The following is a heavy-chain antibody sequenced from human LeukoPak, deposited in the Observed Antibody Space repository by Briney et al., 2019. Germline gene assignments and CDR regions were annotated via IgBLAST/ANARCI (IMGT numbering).Heavy chain of an antibody. CDR2: IYYSGST. CDR1: GGSISSSSYY. CDR3: ARRYYDFWSGTKDWFDP. D-gene: IGHD3-3*01. J-gene: IGHJ5*02. Sequence: PSETLSLTCTVSGGSISSSSYYWGWLRQPPGKGLEWIGSIYYSGSTYYNPSLKSRVTISVDTSKNQLSLKLSSVTAADTAVYYCARRYYDFWSGTKDWFDPWGQGTLVTVSS. V-gene: IGHV4-39*07.